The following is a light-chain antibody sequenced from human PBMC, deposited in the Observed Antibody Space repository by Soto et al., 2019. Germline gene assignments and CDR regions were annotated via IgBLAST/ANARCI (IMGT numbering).Light chain of an antibody. CDR1: QSVSNN. V-gene: IGKV3-15*01. J-gene: IGKJ1*01. Sequence: EIVMTQSPATLSVSPGERATLSCRASQSVSNNLAWYQQKPGQAPRLLIYGASTRATGIPDRFSGRGFGTDFTLTISRLEPEDFAVYYCQHSGDFRWTFGLGTKVDIK. CDR2: GAS. CDR3: QHSGDFRWT.